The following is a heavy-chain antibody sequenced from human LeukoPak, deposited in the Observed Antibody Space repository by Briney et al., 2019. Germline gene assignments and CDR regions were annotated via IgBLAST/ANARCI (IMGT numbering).Heavy chain of an antibody. J-gene: IGHJ4*02. CDR1: GFTFSSYS. D-gene: IGHD6-13*01. Sequence: PGGSLRLSCAASGFTFSSYSMNWIRQPPGKGLEWIGSIYYSGSTYYNPSLKSRVTISVDTSKNQFSLKLSSVTAADTAVYYCARLLIAAAGTGPLGYWGQGTLVTVSS. CDR3: ARLLIAAAGTGPLGY. V-gene: IGHV4-39*01. CDR2: IYYSGST.